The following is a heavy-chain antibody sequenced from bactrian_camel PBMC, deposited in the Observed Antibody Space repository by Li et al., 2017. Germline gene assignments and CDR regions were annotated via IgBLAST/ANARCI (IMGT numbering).Heavy chain of an antibody. Sequence: HVQLVESGGGSVQAGGSLRLSCTTSGYTYGRGPMSWFRQAPGKEREGVATIYTGDRKTYYADSVKARFTIGRDNADNTVYLQMNSLKPEDTGAYYCGAECVSAPEWWPLISSYNYWGQGTQVTVS. CDR2: IYTGDRKT. CDR3: GAECVSAPEWWPLISSYNY. CDR1: GYTYGRGP. D-gene: IGHD7*01. V-gene: IGHV3-3*01. J-gene: IGHJ4*01.